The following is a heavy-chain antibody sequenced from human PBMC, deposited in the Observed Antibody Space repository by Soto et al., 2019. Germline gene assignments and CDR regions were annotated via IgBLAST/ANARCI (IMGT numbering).Heavy chain of an antibody. CDR2: INHSGST. CDR3: ARGGFTPHPYYYYYYMDV. Sequence: SETLSLTCAVYGGSFSGYYWSWIRQPPGKGLEWIGEINHSGSTNYNPSLKSRVTISVDTSKNQFSLKLGSVTAADTAVYYCARGGFTPHPYYYYYYMDVWGKGTTVTVSS. D-gene: IGHD6-25*01. J-gene: IGHJ6*03. V-gene: IGHV4-34*01. CDR1: GGSFSGYY.